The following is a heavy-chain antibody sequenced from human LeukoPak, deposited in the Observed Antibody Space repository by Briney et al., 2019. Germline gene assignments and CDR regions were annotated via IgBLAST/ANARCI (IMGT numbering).Heavy chain of an antibody. CDR1: GYTFTSYD. V-gene: IGHV1-8*01. D-gene: IGHD6-19*01. CDR3: ARSQWLVRCFDY. J-gene: IGHJ4*02. CDR2: MNPNSGNT. Sequence: GASVKVSCKASGYTFTSYDINWVRQATGQGLEWMGWMNPNSGNTGYAQKFQGRVTMTRNTSISTAYMELSSLRSEDTTVYYCARSQWLVRCFDYWGQGTLVTVSS.